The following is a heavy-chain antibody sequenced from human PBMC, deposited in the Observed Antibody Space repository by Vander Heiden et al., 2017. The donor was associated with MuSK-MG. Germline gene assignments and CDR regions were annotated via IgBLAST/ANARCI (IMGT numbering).Heavy chain of an antibody. V-gene: IGHV5-51*01. CDR2: IYPGDSDT. D-gene: IGHD3-3*01. Sequence: EVQLVQSGAAVKKPGESLKISRKGSGYSFTSYWIGWVRQMPGKGLEWMGIIYPGDSDTRYSPSFQGQVTISADKSISTAYLQWSSLKASDTAMYYRARPLTYYDFWSGYLGAFDIWGQGTMVTVSS. CDR3: ARPLTYYDFWSGYLGAFDI. J-gene: IGHJ3*02. CDR1: GYSFTSYW.